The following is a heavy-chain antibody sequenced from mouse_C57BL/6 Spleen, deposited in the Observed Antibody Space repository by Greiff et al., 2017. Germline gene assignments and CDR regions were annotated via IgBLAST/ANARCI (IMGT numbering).Heavy chain of an antibody. D-gene: IGHD2-1*01. CDR3: TRDRDGNCAMGD. CDR2: ISSGGDYI. V-gene: IGHV5-9-1*02. CDR1: GFTFSSYA. J-gene: IGHJ4*01. Sequence: EVQVVESGEGLVKPGGSLKLSCAASGFTFSSYAMSWVRQTPEKRLEWVAYISSGGDYIYYADTVKGRFTISGDNARNTLYLQMSSLKSEDTAMYYCTRDRDGNCAMGDWGQGTSGTVSS.